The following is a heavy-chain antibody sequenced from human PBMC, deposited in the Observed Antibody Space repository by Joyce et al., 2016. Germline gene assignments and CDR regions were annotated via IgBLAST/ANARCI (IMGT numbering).Heavy chain of an antibody. Sequence: EVQLVESGGGLVQPGRSLRLACAASGFTFDDYAMHWVRQAPGNGLEWFSGISLKYSITGDADSVKGRFTISRDNAKNSLYLQMNSLRAEDTALYYCTKGFGEESWYFDLWGRGTLVTVSS. CDR2: ISLKYSIT. V-gene: IGHV3-9*01. CDR3: TKGFGEESWYFDL. CDR1: GFTFDDYA. D-gene: IGHD3-10*01. J-gene: IGHJ2*01.